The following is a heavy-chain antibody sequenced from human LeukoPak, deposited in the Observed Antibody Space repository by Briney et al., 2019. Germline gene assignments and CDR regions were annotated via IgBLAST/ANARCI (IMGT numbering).Heavy chain of an antibody. J-gene: IGHJ6*02. CDR2: ISAYNGNT. CDR3: AGGEGYYYGSGSYYLYGMDV. V-gene: IGHV1-18*01. Sequence: ASVKVSCKASGYTFTSYGISWVRQAPGQGLEWMGWISAYNGNTNYAQKFQGRVTITADESTSTAYMELSSLRSEDTAVYYCAGGEGYYYGSGSYYLYGMDVWGQGTTVTVSS. D-gene: IGHD3-10*01. CDR1: GYTFTSYG.